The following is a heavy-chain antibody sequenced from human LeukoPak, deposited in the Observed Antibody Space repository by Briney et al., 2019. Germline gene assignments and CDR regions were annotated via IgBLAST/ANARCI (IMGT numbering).Heavy chain of an antibody. V-gene: IGHV3-23*01. CDR3: VAAQASFYYFDY. J-gene: IGHJ4*02. Sequence: GGSLRLSCAASGFTFSSYAMSWVRQAPGKGLEWVSAISGSGGSTYYADSVKGRFTISRDNSKNTLYLQMNSLRAEDTAVYYCVAAQASFYYFDYWGQGTLVTVSS. D-gene: IGHD2-2*01. CDR2: ISGSGGST. CDR1: GFTFSSYA.